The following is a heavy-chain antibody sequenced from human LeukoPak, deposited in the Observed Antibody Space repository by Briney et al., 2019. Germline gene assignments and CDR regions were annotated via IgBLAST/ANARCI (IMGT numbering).Heavy chain of an antibody. Sequence: SETLSLTCTASGDSIKSTSYHWGWIRQPPGKGLEWIGSIYYSGTTYHNPSLISRLTISVDTSRNQFSLRLSSVTAADTAVYHCAREVASSVEYWGQGSLVTVSS. V-gene: IGHV4-39*01. CDR1: GDSIKSTSYH. J-gene: IGHJ4*02. CDR3: AREVASSVEY. D-gene: IGHD3-10*01. CDR2: IYYSGTT.